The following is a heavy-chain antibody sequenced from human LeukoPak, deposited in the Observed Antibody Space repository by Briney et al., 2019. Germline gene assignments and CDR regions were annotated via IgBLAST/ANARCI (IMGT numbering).Heavy chain of an antibody. J-gene: IGHJ3*02. CDR2: IYYSGTT. D-gene: IGHD1-26*01. V-gene: IGHV4-39*01. CDR1: GGSISSSSYY. Sequence: SETLSLTCTVSGGSISSSSYYWGWVRQPPGKGLEWIGSIYYSGTTYYNPSLKSRVTIFVGTSKNQFSLKLSSVTAADTAVYYCARYKSGDAFDIWGQGTMVTVSS. CDR3: ARYKSGDAFDI.